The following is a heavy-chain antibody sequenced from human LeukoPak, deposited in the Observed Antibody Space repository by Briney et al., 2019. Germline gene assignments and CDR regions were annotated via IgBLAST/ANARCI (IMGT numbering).Heavy chain of an antibody. CDR3: ARDWSTVTTWAKDAFDI. V-gene: IGHV3-48*02. Sequence: GSLRLSCVVSGLTFSSYSMSWVRQAPGKGLEWVSYISSSSSTIYYADSVKGRFTISRDNAKNSLYLQMNSLRDEDTAVYYCARDWSTVTTWAKDAFDIWGQGTMVTVSS. D-gene: IGHD4-17*01. J-gene: IGHJ3*02. CDR1: GLTFSSYS. CDR2: ISSSSSTI.